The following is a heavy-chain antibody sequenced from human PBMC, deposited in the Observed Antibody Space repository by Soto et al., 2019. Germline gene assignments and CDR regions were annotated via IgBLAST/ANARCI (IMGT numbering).Heavy chain of an antibody. V-gene: IGHV4-39*01. Sequence: QLQLQESGPGLVKPSETLSLTCSVSGGSISSSSYYWAWIRQPPGKGLQWIGSINYSGKTYYNPSLKIRVNISVDTSKNWFSLKLSSVTAADTAVYYCGRIIQCSTTSCNFDYWGQRTLVTVSS. CDR1: GGSISSSSYY. J-gene: IGHJ4*02. CDR2: INYSGKT. D-gene: IGHD2-2*01. CDR3: GRIIQCSTTSCNFDY.